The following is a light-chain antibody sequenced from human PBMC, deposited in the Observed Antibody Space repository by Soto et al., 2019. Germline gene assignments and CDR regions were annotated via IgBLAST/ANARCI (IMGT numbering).Light chain of an antibody. J-gene: IGKJ2*01. V-gene: IGKV1-5*03. CDR3: QQYSKEST. Sequence: DVEMTQSPSTLPTSIGDRVTINCRASQNVSNWLAGYQQKPGKAPKLLIYKASRLESGAPSRFSASGSGTDFTLTINSLQSDDFATYFCQQYSKESTFGQGTKLEIK. CDR2: KAS. CDR1: QNVSNW.